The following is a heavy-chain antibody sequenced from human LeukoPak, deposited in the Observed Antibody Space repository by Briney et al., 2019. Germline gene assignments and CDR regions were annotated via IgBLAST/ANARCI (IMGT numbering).Heavy chain of an antibody. V-gene: IGHV4-31*03. CDR3: ARAKGVLDYYYCGMDV. CDR1: GGSISSGGYY. D-gene: IGHD3-16*01. J-gene: IGHJ6*02. CDR2: IYYSGST. Sequence: SETLSLTCTVSGGSISSGGYYWSWIRQHPGKGLEWIGYIYYSGSTYYNPSLKSRVTISVDTSKNQFSLKLSSVTAADTAVYYCARAKGVLDYYYCGMDVWGQGTTVTVSS.